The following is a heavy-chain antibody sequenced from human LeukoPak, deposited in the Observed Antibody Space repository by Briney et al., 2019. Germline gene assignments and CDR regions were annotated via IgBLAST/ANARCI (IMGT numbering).Heavy chain of an antibody. CDR2: ISGSGGST. CDR1: GFTFSSYW. CDR3: ATHGSYYYDSSGYYPPFDY. J-gene: IGHJ4*02. Sequence: PGGSLRLSCAASGFTFSSYWMSWVRQAPGKGLEWVSAISGSGGSTYYADSVKGRFTISRDNSKNTLYLQMNSLRAEDTAVYYCATHGSYYYDSSGYYPPFDYWGRGTLVTVSS. D-gene: IGHD3-22*01. V-gene: IGHV3-23*01.